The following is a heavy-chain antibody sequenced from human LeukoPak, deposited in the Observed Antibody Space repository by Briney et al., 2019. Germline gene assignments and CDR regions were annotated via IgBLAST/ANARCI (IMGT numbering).Heavy chain of an antibody. J-gene: IGHJ3*02. D-gene: IGHD3-10*01. Sequence: PGGSLRLSCAASGFTFRSYAMSWVRQAPGKGLEWVSAISGRGDSTYSADSVKGRFTISRDNAKNSLYLQMNSLRAEDTAVYYCARCGGSGSCQRPHDAFDIWGQGTMVTVSS. CDR1: GFTFRSYA. CDR3: ARCGGSGSCQRPHDAFDI. V-gene: IGHV3-23*01. CDR2: ISGRGDST.